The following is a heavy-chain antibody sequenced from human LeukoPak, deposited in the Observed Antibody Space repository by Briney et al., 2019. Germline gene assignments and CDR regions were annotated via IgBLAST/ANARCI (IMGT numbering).Heavy chain of an antibody. D-gene: IGHD2-2*01. CDR1: GGTFRSYG. J-gene: IGHJ6*02. CDR3: ARGLYCSSSTSCYDYGMDV. CDR2: FIPILGTA. Sequence: SVKVSRKASGGTFRSYGLNWVRQAPGQGLEWMGGFIPILGTAKYAQKLQGRVTITADESTSTAYMDLSSLTYEDTALYYCARGLYCSSSTSCYDYGMDVWGQGTTVTVSS. V-gene: IGHV1-69*01.